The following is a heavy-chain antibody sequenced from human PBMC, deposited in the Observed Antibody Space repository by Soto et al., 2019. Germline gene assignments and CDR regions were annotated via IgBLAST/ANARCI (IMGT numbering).Heavy chain of an antibody. D-gene: IGHD2-21*01. V-gene: IGHV4-59*03. CDR1: DGSISSYY. Sequence: PSETLSLTCSFSDGSISSYYWSWIRQPPGKGLEWIGYIYYSGSANYNPSLKSRVTISIATSENQFSMSLSSVTAADTAVYYCAGRIPPFDYWGQGTLVTVS. CDR2: IYYSGSA. CDR3: AGRIPPFDY. J-gene: IGHJ4*02.